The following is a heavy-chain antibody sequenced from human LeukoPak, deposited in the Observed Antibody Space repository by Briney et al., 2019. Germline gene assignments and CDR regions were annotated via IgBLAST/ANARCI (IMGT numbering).Heavy chain of an antibody. V-gene: IGHV4-39*07. CDR3: ARASGSSWLTYDY. J-gene: IGHJ4*02. CDR2: IYYSGNT. CDR1: GGSISSNIYY. Sequence: PSETLSLTCTVSGGSISSNIYYWAWIRQPPGKGLEWIGSIYYSGNTYYNPSLKSRLTISVDTSKNHFSLKLSSVTAADTAVFYCARASGSSWLTYDYWGRGTLVTVSS. D-gene: IGHD6-13*01.